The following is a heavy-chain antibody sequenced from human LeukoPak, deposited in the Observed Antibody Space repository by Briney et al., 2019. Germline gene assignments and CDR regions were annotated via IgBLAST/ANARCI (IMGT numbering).Heavy chain of an antibody. V-gene: IGHV4-34*01. Sequence: SETLSLTCAVYGGSFSGYYWSWIRQPPGKGLEWIGEINNSGSTNYNPSLTSRGTISVDTSKNQFSLKLSSVTAPATAVYFYSRGRFNNCWFSYWGQGTPVTVSS. D-gene: IGHD1-1*01. CDR1: GGSFSGYY. CDR2: INNSGST. J-gene: IGHJ4*02. CDR3: SRGRFNNCWFSY.